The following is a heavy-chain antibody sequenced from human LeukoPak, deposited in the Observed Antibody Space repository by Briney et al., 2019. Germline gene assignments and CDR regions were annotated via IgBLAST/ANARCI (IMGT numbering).Heavy chain of an antibody. J-gene: IGHJ4*02. CDR1: GGTFSSYA. CDR3: ARQYYDSSGYWTYYFDY. CDR2: IIPIFGTA. Sequence: SVKVSCKASGGTFSSYAISWVRQAPGQGLEWMGGIIPIFGTANYAQKFQDRVTITTDESTSTAYMELSSLRSEDTAVYYCARQYYDSSGYWTYYFDYWGQGTLVTVSS. D-gene: IGHD3-22*01. V-gene: IGHV1-69*05.